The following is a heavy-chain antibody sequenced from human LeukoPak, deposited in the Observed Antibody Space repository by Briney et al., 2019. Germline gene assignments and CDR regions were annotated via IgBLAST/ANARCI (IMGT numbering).Heavy chain of an antibody. J-gene: IGHJ5*02. V-gene: IGHV3-21*06. CDR2: ISGSGDYT. D-gene: IGHD1-26*01. CDR3: ARAGSGRSPDWFDP. Sequence: PGGTLRLSCAASEFTFSNYGMSWVRQAPGKGLEWVSAISGSGDYTYYADSVKGRFTISRDNAKNSLYLQMNSLRAEDTAVYYCARAGSGRSPDWFDPWGQGTLVTVSS. CDR1: EFTFSNYG.